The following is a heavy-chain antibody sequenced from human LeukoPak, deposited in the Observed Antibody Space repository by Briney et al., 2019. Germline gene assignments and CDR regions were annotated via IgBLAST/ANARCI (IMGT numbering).Heavy chain of an antibody. J-gene: IGHJ4*02. CDR3: ARRQGVTYDY. CDR1: GYRFNNYS. V-gene: IGHV5-51*01. Sequence: GESLKISCKGSGYRFNNYSIAWVRQMPGKGLEWMGIIYLGDSDTRNSPSFQGQVTISADKCISTAYLQWSSLRASDTYMYCCARRQGVTYDYWGQGTLVTVSS. D-gene: IGHD5-18*01. CDR2: IYLGDSDT.